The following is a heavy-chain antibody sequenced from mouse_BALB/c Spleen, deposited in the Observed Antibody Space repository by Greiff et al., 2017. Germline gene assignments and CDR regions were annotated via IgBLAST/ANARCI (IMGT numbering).Heavy chain of an antibody. CDR3: ARQLTGAYYAMDY. D-gene: IGHD4-1*01. CDR1: GYSITSDYA. Sequence: EVKLVESGPGLVKPSQSLSLTCTVTGYSITSDYAWNWIRQFPGNKLEWMGYISYSGSTSYNPSLKSRISITRDTSKNQFFLQLNSVTTEDTATYYCARQLTGAYYAMDYWGQGTSVTVSS. J-gene: IGHJ4*01. CDR2: ISYSGST. V-gene: IGHV3-2*02.